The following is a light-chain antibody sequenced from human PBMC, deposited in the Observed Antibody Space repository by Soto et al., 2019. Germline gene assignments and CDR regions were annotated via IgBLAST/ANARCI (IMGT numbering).Light chain of an antibody. CDR3: SSIADSNSYV. J-gene: IGLJ1*01. Sequence: QSVLTQPPSASGSPGQSVTISCSGSSSDIGGYTYVSWYQHHPGKAPKLMIYEVSKRPSGVPDRFSGSKSGNTASLTVSGLQAEDEADYYCSSIADSNSYVFGTGTKVTVL. CDR1: SSDIGGYTY. CDR2: EVS. V-gene: IGLV2-8*01.